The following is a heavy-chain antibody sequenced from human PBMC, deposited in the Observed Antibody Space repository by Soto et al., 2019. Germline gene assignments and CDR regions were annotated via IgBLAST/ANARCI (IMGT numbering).Heavy chain of an antibody. Sequence: SETLSLTCNVSGSPISSYYWSWFRQPPGQGLEWVGYIYYTGTTTYNPSLRSRVAISVDASKSQFSLDLRSVTAADTAVYYCARLGDYYQAFAFWGHGALVPGSS. V-gene: IGHV4-59*08. CDR1: GSPISSYY. D-gene: IGHD3-22*01. CDR2: IYYTGTT. CDR3: ARLGDYYQAFAF. J-gene: IGHJ4*01.